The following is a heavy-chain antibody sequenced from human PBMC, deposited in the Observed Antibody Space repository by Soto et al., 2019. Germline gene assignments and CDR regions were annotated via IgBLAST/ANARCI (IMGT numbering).Heavy chain of an antibody. V-gene: IGHV4-30-2*01. D-gene: IGHD2-2*01. CDR2: IYHSGST. J-gene: IGHJ5*02. CDR1: GGSISSGGYS. Sequence: SETLSLTCAVSGGSISSGGYSWSWIRQPPGKGLEWIGYIYHSGSTYYNPSLKSRVTISVDRSKNQFSLKLISVTAADTAVYYCARVPDRWGQGTLVTV. CDR3: ARVPDR.